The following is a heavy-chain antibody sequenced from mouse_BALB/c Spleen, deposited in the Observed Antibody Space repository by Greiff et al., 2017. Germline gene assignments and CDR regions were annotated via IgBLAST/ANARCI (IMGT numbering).Heavy chain of an antibody. CDR2: INPSNGGT. D-gene: IGHD2-3*01. J-gene: IGHJ3*01. Sequence: VQLQESGAELVKPGASVKLSCKASGYTFTSYYMYWVKQRPGQGLEWIGEINPSNGGTNFNEKFKSKATLTVDKSSSTAYMQLSSLTSEDSAVYYCTSIYDGYYSWFAYWGQGTLVTGSA. CDR3: TSIYDGYYSWFAY. CDR1: GYTFTSYY. V-gene: IGHV1S16*01.